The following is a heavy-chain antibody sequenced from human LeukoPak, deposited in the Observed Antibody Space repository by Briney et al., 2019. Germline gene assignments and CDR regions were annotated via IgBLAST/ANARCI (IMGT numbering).Heavy chain of an antibody. D-gene: IGHD4-17*01. CDR3: ARHDSTATSFDF. CDR1: GYSFTSYW. Sequence: GESLKISCKCSGYSFTSYWVAWVRQMPGKCLEWMGIIYPGDSNPRYSPSFQGQVTMSADKSITTAYLQWSSLKASDTAMYYCARHDSTATSFDFWGQGTLVTVSS. CDR2: IYPGDSNP. J-gene: IGHJ4*02. V-gene: IGHV5-51*01.